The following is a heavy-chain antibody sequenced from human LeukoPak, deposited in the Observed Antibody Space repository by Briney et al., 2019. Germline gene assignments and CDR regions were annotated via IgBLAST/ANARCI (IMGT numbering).Heavy chain of an antibody. V-gene: IGHV4-30-4*01. CDR3: ARLKEDIVATRIRVFDY. CDR2: IYYRGST. D-gene: IGHD5-12*01. J-gene: IGHJ4*02. Sequence: PSETLSLTGTVSGGSSSSGDYYWSWIRQPPGKGLEWIGYIYYRGSTYYNPSLKSRVTISVDTSKNQFSLKPSSVTAADTAVYYCARLKEDIVATRIRVFDYWGQGTLVTVSS. CDR1: GGSSSSGDYY.